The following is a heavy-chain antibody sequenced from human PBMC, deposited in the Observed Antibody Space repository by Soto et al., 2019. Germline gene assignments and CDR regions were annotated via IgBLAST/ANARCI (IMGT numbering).Heavy chain of an antibody. D-gene: IGHD2-2*02. V-gene: IGHV4-31*03. CDR2: IYYSGST. CDR3: ARSFLVVPAAINGVGAFDI. CDR1: GGSISSGGYY. J-gene: IGHJ3*02. Sequence: SETLSLTCTVSGGSISSGGYYWSWIRQHPGKGLEWIGYIYYSGSTYYNPSLKSRVTISVDTSKNQFSLELSSVTAADTAVYYCARSFLVVPAAINGVGAFDIWGQGTMVTVSS.